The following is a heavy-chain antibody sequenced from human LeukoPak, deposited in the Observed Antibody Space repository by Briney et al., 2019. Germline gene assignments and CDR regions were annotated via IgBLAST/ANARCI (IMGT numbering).Heavy chain of an antibody. CDR3: AGAGPLMYSNSWYQPGGRFDP. CDR2: IYYSGST. CDR1: GGSISSYY. Sequence: TSETLSLTCTVSGGSISSYYWSWIRQPPGKGLEWIGYIYYSGSTNYNPSLKSRVTISVDTSKNQFSLKLSSVTAADTAVYYCAGAGPLMYSNSWYQPGGRFDPWGQGTLVTVSS. D-gene: IGHD6-13*01. V-gene: IGHV4-59*01. J-gene: IGHJ5*02.